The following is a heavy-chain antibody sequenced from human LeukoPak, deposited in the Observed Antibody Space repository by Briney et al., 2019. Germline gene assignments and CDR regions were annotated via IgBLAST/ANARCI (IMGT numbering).Heavy chain of an antibody. J-gene: IGHJ4*02. V-gene: IGHV4-61*08. D-gene: IGHD6-19*01. Sequence: SEILSLTCTVSGGSVSSNGYFWNWIRQPPGKGLEWIGYIYNRGSTNYNPSLKSRVTISVDTSKNQFSLKLSSVTAADTAVYYCARGRIAVAGTKNYFDYWGQGTLVTVSS. CDR3: ARGRIAVAGTKNYFDY. CDR2: IYNRGST. CDR1: GGSVSSNGYF.